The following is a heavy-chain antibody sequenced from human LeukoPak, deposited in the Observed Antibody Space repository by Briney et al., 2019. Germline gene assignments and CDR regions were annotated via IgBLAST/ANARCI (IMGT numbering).Heavy chain of an antibody. Sequence: GGSLRLSCAASGFTFSSYGMHWVRQAPGKGLEWVAVIWYDGSNKYYADSVKGRFTISRDNSKNTLYLQMNSLRAEDTAVYYCARDSPSGYYEKFDYWGQGTLVTVSS. CDR2: IWYDGSNK. V-gene: IGHV3-33*01. CDR3: ARDSPSGYYEKFDY. D-gene: IGHD3-22*01. CDR1: GFTFSSYG. J-gene: IGHJ4*02.